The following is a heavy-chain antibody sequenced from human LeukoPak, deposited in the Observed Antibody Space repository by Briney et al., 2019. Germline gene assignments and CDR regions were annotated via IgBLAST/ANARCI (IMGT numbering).Heavy chain of an antibody. J-gene: IGHJ4*02. CDR3: ARDPVYSSGCLDY. CDR2: ISSSSSYI. CDR1: GFTFDDYA. Sequence: PGRSLRLSCAASGFTFDDYAMHWVRHAPGKGLEWVSSISSSSSYIYYADSVKGRFTISRDNAKNSLYLQMNSLRAEDTAVYYCARDPVYSSGCLDYWGQGALVTVSS. D-gene: IGHD6-19*01. V-gene: IGHV3-21*01.